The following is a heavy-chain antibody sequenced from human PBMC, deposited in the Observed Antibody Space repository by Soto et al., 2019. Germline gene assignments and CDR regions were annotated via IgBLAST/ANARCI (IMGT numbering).Heavy chain of an antibody. CDR3: ARVVNRRPVVVPAAKERSYYYYYYYMDV. CDR1: GGSFSGYY. D-gene: IGHD2-2*01. J-gene: IGHJ6*03. V-gene: IGHV4-34*01. Sequence: SETLSLTCAVYGGSFSGYYWSWIRQPPGKGLEWIGEINHSGSTNYNPSLKSRVTISVDTSKNQFSLKLSSVTAADTAVYYCARVVNRRPVVVPAAKERSYYYYYYYMDVWGKGTTVTVSS. CDR2: INHSGST.